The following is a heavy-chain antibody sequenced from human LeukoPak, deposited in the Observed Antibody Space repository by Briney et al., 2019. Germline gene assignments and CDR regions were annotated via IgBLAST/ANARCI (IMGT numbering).Heavy chain of an antibody. V-gene: IGHV1-2*02. Sequence: ASVKVSCKTSGYTFIGYYMHWVRQAPGQGLEWMEWINPNSGGTKYAPKFQGRVTMTRDTSINTDYMELSSLRSDDTAVYYCARLYSSTEVIDSWGQGTLVTVSS. CDR1: GYTFIGYY. CDR2: INPNSGGT. D-gene: IGHD6-13*01. J-gene: IGHJ4*02. CDR3: ARLYSSTEVIDS.